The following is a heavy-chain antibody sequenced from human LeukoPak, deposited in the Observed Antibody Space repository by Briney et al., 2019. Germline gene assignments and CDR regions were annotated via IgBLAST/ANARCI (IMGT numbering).Heavy chain of an antibody. CDR1: AFTLSNYA. V-gene: IGHV3-23*01. CDR2: ISGSGSST. D-gene: IGHD1-7*01. Sequence: GQSLTLSCEASAFTLSNYAMRWARQAPGNGLEWVTAISGSGSSTYYADSVKGRFTISRDNSKHTPYMQMNSLRAEDTAVYYCAKDREGTSADYFDYLGRATLVTVPS. CDR3: AKDREGTSADYFDY. J-gene: IGHJ4*02.